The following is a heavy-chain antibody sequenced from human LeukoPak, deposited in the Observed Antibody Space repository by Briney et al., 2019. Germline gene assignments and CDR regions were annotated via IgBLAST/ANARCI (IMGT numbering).Heavy chain of an antibody. CDR1: GFSFSSNY. Sequence: GGSLRLSCAASGFSFSSNYMSWVRQAPGQGLEWVSNIYRGGSTYYADSVKGRFTISRDNSKNTLYLQMNSLRDEDTAVYYCARGTYGSGSYYIGDALDIWGQGTMVTVSS. V-gene: IGHV3-53*01. D-gene: IGHD3-10*01. CDR2: IYRGGST. CDR3: ARGTYGSGSYYIGDALDI. J-gene: IGHJ3*02.